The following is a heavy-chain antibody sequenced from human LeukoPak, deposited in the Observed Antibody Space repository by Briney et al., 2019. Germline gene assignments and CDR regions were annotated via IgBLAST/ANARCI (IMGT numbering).Heavy chain of an antibody. V-gene: IGHV1-69*06. Sequence: ASVKVSCKASGGTFSSYAISWVRQPPAQGLEWMGRIIPIFGTANYAQKFQGRVTITADKSTSTAYMELSSLRSEDTAVYYCAREGGYCSGGSCGRGEDWFDHWGQGTLVTVSS. CDR3: AREGGYCSGGSCGRGEDWFDH. J-gene: IGHJ5*02. CDR2: IIPIFGTA. D-gene: IGHD2-15*01. CDR1: GGTFSSYA.